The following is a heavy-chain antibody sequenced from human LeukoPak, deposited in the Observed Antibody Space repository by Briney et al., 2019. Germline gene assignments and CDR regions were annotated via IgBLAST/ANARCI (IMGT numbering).Heavy chain of an antibody. CDR2: IIPMFGTA. J-gene: IGHJ4*02. V-gene: IGHV1-69*05. D-gene: IGHD1-7*01. CDR3: ARRKTSNWNYGDCDY. Sequence: SVKVSCKASGGTFSSYAISWVRQAPGQGLEWMGGIIPMFGTANYAQKFQGRVTITTDESTSTAYMELSSLGSEDTAMYYCARRKTSNWNYGDCDYWGQGTLVTVSS. CDR1: GGTFSSYA.